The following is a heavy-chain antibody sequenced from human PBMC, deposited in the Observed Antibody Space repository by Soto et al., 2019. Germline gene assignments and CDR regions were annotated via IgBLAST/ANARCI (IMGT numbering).Heavy chain of an antibody. Sequence: SETLSITCPVSGGSIISYYWGWSRQRPGKGLEWIGYIYYSWITNYNPSLKIRVTISVDTSKNQFSLKLSSVTAADTAVYYCSRGSSDYYDYYGMDVWGQGTTVTVSS. CDR3: SRGSSDYYDYYGMDV. CDR1: GGSIISYY. D-gene: IGHD3-10*01. J-gene: IGHJ6*02. CDR2: IYYSWIT. V-gene: IGHV4-59*01.